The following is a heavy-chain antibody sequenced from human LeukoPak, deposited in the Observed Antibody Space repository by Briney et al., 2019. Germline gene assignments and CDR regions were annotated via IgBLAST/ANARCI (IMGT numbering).Heavy chain of an antibody. CDR3: ARDDRITIFGVGVNYGFDP. D-gene: IGHD3-3*01. Sequence: PGGSLRLSCAASGFTFPKYAMNWLRQAPGKGLQWVSGISGSGGSKDYAESVKGRFTISRDNAKDTLYLQMNSLRAEDTAVYYCARDDRITIFGVGVNYGFDPWGQGTLVTVSS. CDR1: GFTFPKYA. V-gene: IGHV3-23*01. CDR2: ISGSGGSK. J-gene: IGHJ5*02.